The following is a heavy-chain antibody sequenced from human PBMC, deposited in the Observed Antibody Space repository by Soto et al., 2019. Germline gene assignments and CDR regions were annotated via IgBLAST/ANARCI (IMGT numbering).Heavy chain of an antibody. D-gene: IGHD6-13*01. V-gene: IGHV3-23*01. Sequence: GGSLRLSCAASGFTFSSYAMSWVRQAPGKGLEWVSAIGGSGGSTYYADSVKGRFTISRDNSKNTLYLQMNSLRAEDTAVYYCAKAYSSSWFSRYRTKNWGQGTLVTVSS. CDR3: AKAYSSSWFSRYRTKN. J-gene: IGHJ1*01. CDR2: IGGSGGST. CDR1: GFTFSSYA.